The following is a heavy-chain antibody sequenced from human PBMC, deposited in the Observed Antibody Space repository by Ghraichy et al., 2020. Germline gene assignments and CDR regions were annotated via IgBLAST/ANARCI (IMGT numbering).Heavy chain of an antibody. Sequence: GESLNISCAASGFTFSSYSMNWVRQAPGKGLEWVSYISSSSSTIYYADSVKGRFTISRDNAKNSLYLQMNSLRDEDTAVYYCARVKECSSTSCYDYFDYWGQGTLVTVSS. J-gene: IGHJ4*02. CDR3: ARVKECSSTSCYDYFDY. D-gene: IGHD2-2*01. CDR1: GFTFSSYS. CDR2: ISSSSSTI. V-gene: IGHV3-48*02.